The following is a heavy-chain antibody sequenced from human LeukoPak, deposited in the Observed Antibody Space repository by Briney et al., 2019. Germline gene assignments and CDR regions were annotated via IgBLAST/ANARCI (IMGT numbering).Heavy chain of an antibody. CDR1: GFTFSSYS. CDR2: ILSSGRVI. V-gene: IGHV3-21*01. D-gene: IGHD2-2*01. J-gene: IGHJ3*02. CDR3: ARDLRYCSSASCSENGAFDI. Sequence: AGSLRLSCAASGFTFSSYSMNWVRQAPGEGLEWVSSILSSGRVIYYADSVKGRFTISRDNARNSLFLQMNSLRAEDTAVYYCARDLRYCSSASCSENGAFDIWGQGTMVTVSS.